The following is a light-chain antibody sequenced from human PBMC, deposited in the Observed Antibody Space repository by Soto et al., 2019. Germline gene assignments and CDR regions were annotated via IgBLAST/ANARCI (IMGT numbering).Light chain of an antibody. CDR3: LQDFSYPRT. V-gene: IGKV1-9*01. CDR2: AAS. CDR1: QGISSY. Sequence: QLGPSPSSLSASVRARVTITCRASQGISSYLAWYQQKPGKAPKLLIYAASTLQSGVPSRFSGSGSGTDFTLTISSLQPEDSATYYCLQDFSYPRTFGQGTKVDI. J-gene: IGKJ1*01.